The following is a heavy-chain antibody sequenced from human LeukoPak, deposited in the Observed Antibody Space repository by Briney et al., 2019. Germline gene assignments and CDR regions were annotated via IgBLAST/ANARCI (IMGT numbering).Heavy chain of an antibody. Sequence: ASVKVSCKASGYTFTSYYMHWVRQAPGQGLEWMGGIIPIFGTANYAQKFQGRVTITADKSTSTAYMELSSLRSEDTAVYYCASYYDSSGYYEQPFDYWGQGTLVTVSS. J-gene: IGHJ4*02. V-gene: IGHV1-69*06. CDR2: IIPIFGTA. CDR3: ASYYDSSGYYEQPFDY. D-gene: IGHD3-22*01. CDR1: GYTFTSYY.